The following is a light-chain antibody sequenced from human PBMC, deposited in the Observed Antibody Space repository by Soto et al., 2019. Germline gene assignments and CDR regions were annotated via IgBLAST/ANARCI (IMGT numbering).Light chain of an antibody. CDR1: SSNIGSNY. V-gene: IGLV1-47*01. J-gene: IGLJ2*01. Sequence: QSVLTQPPSASVTPGQRVTISCSGSSSNIGSNYVYWYQQLPGTAPKLLIYRNNQRPSGVPDRFSGSKSGTSASLAISGLRSEDEADYYCAAWDDSLSGPDVVFGGGTKVTVL. CDR3: AAWDDSLSGPDVV. CDR2: RNN.